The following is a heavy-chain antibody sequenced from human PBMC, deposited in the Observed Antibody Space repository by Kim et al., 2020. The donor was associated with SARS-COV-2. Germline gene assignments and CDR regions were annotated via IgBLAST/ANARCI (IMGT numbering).Heavy chain of an antibody. J-gene: IGHJ6*02. V-gene: IGHV3-48*02. D-gene: IGHD3-10*01. Sequence: GRFTISRDNAKNSLYLQMNSLREEDTAVYYCAREGPEGFGELSYYYGMDVWGQGTTVTVSS. CDR3: AREGPEGFGELSYYYGMDV.